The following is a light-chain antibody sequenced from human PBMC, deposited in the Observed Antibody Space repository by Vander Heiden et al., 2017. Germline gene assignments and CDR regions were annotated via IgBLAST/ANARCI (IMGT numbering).Light chain of an antibody. CDR3: QAWDSSTAV. Sequence: SYELTQPPSVSVSPGTTASITCSGDKLGDKYACWYQQKPGQSPVLVIYQDSKRPSGIPERFSGSNSGSTATLTISGTQAMDEADYYCQAWDSSTAVFGGGTKLTVL. J-gene: IGLJ3*02. CDR2: QDS. CDR1: KLGDKY. V-gene: IGLV3-1*01.